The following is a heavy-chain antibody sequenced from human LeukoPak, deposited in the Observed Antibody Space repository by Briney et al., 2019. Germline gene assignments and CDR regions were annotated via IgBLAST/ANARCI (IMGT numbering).Heavy chain of an antibody. V-gene: IGHV3-30*02. CDR3: AKDGLGSGWTGAYFDY. J-gene: IGHJ4*02. CDR2: IRYDGSNK. D-gene: IGHD6-19*01. Sequence: PGGSLRLSCAASGFTFSSYGMHWVRQAPGKGLEWVAFIRYDGSNKYYADSVKGRFTISRDNSKNTLYLQMNSLRAEDTAVYYCAKDGLGSGWTGAYFDYWGQGTLVTVSS. CDR1: GFTFSSYG.